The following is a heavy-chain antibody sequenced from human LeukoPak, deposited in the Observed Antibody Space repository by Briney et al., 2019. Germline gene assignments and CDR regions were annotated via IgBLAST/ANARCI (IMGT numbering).Heavy chain of an antibody. CDR2: INAGNGNT. D-gene: IGHD6-19*01. CDR1: GYTFTSYA. Sequence: ASVKASCKASGYTFTSYAMHWVRQAPGQRLEWMGWINAGNGNTKYSQKFQGRVTITRDTSASTAYMELSSLRSEDTAVYYCARDRSSGWSRLDYWGQGTLVTVSS. V-gene: IGHV1-3*01. CDR3: ARDRSSGWSRLDY. J-gene: IGHJ4*02.